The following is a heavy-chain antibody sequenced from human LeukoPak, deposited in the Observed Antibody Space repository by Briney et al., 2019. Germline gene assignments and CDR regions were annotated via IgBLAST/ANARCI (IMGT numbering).Heavy chain of an antibody. V-gene: IGHV3-23*01. D-gene: IGHD6-19*01. Sequence: GSLRLSRAASGFTFSSYAMSWVRQAPGKGLEWVSAISGSGGSTYYADSVKGRFTISRDNSKNTLYLQMNSLRAEDTAVYYCANLHSSEGAYWGQGTLVTVSS. J-gene: IGHJ4*02. CDR1: GFTFSSYA. CDR3: ANLHSSEGAY. CDR2: ISGSGGST.